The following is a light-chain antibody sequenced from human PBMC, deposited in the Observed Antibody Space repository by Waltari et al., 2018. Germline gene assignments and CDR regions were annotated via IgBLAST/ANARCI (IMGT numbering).Light chain of an antibody. J-gene: IGKJ2*01. CDR3: QQYSSFST. Sequence: DIQMTQSPSTLSASVGDRVTISCRASQNVGTWLAWYQQKPGKATKLLIYMASSLESGVPSRFNGSVSRTEFTLTISSLQPDDFATYSCQQYSSFSTFGQGTKV. CDR2: MAS. V-gene: IGKV1-5*03. CDR1: QNVGTW.